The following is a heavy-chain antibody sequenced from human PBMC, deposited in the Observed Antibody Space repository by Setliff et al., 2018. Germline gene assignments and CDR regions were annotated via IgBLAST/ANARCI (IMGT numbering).Heavy chain of an antibody. CDR3: ARDPVVVVAAMSDAFDI. D-gene: IGHD2-15*01. Sequence: SETLSLTCTVSGGSISSGSYYWSWIRQPAGKGLERIGHIYTSGSTNYNPSLKSRVTISVDTSKNQFSLKLSSVTAADTAVYYCARDPVVVVAAMSDAFDIWGQGTMVTVSS. J-gene: IGHJ3*02. V-gene: IGHV4-61*09. CDR2: IYTSGST. CDR1: GGSISSGSYY.